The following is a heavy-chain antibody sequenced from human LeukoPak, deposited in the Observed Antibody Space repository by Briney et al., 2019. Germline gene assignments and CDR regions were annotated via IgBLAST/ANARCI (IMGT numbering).Heavy chain of an antibody. D-gene: IGHD4-17*01. CDR3: AGDFHDYGDSGFDY. Sequence: SETLSLTCTVSGGSISSSSYYWGWIRQPPGKGLEWIGSIYYGGSTYYNPSLKSRVTISVDTSKNQFSLKLSSVTAADTAVYYCAGDFHDYGDSGFDYWGQGTLVTVSS. V-gene: IGHV4-39*07. CDR1: GGSISSSSYY. J-gene: IGHJ4*02. CDR2: IYYGGST.